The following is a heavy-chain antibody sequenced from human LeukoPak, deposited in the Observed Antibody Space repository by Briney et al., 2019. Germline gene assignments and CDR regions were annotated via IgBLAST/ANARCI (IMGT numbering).Heavy chain of an antibody. CDR1: GFTFSSYS. CDR3: ARDKALTPEYFQH. J-gene: IGHJ1*01. D-gene: IGHD3-16*01. V-gene: IGHV3-21*01. Sequence: GGSLRLSCAASGFTFSSYSINWVRQAPGKGLEWVSSISSGSSYIYYADSVKGRFTISRDDARNSLHLQMNSLRAEDTAVYYCARDKALTPEYFQHWGQGTLVTVSS. CDR2: ISSGSSYI.